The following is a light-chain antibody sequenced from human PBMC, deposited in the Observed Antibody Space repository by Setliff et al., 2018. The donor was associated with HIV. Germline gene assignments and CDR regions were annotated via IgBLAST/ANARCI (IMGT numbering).Light chain of an antibody. V-gene: IGLV2-14*03. J-gene: IGLJ1*01. CDR2: DVS. CDR3: SSYTKSGTYV. Sequence: QSVLTQPASVSGSPGQSVTISCTGTSSDIGGYNYVSWYRQCPGKGPKLMIYDVSNRPSGVSNRFSGSKSGNTASLTISGLRTEDEADYYCSSYTKSGTYVFGTGTKVTVL. CDR1: SSDIGGYNY.